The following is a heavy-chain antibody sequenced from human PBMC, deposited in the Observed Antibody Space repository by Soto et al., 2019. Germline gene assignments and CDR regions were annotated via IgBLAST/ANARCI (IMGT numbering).Heavy chain of an antibody. V-gene: IGHV3-48*03. J-gene: IGHJ6*02. CDR2: ISSSGSTI. Sequence: HPGGSLRLSCAASGFTFSSYEMNWVRQAPGKGLEWVSYISSSGSTIYYADSVKGRFTISRDNAKNSLYLQMNSLRAEDTAVYYCARYKVSSGYYRNYYYYYGMDVWGQGTTVTVSS. CDR3: ARYKVSSGYYRNYYYYYGMDV. D-gene: IGHD3-22*01. CDR1: GFTFSSYE.